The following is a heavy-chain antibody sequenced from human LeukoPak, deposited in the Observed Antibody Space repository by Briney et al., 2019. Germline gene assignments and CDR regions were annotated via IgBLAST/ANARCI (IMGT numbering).Heavy chain of an antibody. V-gene: IGHV3-30*02. CDR2: IRYDGSNK. CDR3: AKDIRVVTAKDFENYYYYYMDV. D-gene: IGHD5-18*01. CDR1: GFTFNSHG. J-gene: IGHJ6*03. Sequence: PGGSLRLSCAASGFTFNSHGMHWVRQAPGKGLEWVAFIRYDGSNKYYADSVKGRFTISRDNSKNTLYLQMNSLRAEDTAVYYCAKDIRVVTAKDFENYYYYYMDVWGKGTTVTVSS.